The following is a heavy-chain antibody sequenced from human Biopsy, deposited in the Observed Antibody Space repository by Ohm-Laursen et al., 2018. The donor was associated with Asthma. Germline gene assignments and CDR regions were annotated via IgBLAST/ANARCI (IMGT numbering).Heavy chain of an antibody. CDR3: ARTFHFWSPYHAEHSQL. CDR1: GFTFGDYW. V-gene: IGHV3-7*01. J-gene: IGHJ1*01. CDR2: IKHDGTEK. Sequence: SLRLSCAASGFTFGDYWMSWVRQVPGKGLEWVANIKHDGTEKNHVDSLKGRFTISRDNAKNSLYLQMNSLSSEDTAVYYCARTFHFWSPYHAEHSQLWGQGTLVTVTS. D-gene: IGHD3-3*02.